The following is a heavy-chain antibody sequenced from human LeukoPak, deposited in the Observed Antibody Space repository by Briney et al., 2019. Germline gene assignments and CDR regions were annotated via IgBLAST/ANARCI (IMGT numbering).Heavy chain of an antibody. Sequence: PGGSLRLSCAASGFTFSTYGMHWVRQAPGKGLEWAAFIRYDGSDKYYADSVKGRFTISRDNSKNTLYLQMNSLRAEDTAVYYCATAHSSSWKGPRSTGNAGSGDAFDIWGQGTMVTVSS. CDR3: ATAHSSSWKGPRSTGNAGSGDAFDI. CDR1: GFTFSTYG. J-gene: IGHJ3*02. V-gene: IGHV3-30*02. CDR2: IRYDGSDK. D-gene: IGHD6-13*01.